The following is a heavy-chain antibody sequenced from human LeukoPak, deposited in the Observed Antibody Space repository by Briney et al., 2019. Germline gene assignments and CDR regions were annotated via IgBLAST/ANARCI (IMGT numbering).Heavy chain of an antibody. D-gene: IGHD1-1*01. J-gene: IGHJ4*02. V-gene: IGHV4-31*03. CDR2: IYSSGST. CDR1: GGFISSGGYY. Sequence: PSETLSLTCTVSGGFISSGGYYWTWIRQHPGKGLEWIGYIYSSGSTYYNPSLKSRVTISIDTSKNQFSLKLSSVTAADTAMYYCARAGNYEGAYWGQGTLVTVSS. CDR3: ARAGNYEGAY.